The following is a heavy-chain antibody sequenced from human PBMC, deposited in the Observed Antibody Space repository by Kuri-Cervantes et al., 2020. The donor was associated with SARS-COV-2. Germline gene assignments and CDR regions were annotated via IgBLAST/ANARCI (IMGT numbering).Heavy chain of an antibody. CDR2: IDPSDSYX. D-gene: IGHD3-9*01. Sequence: GESLKISCKGSGXXXTSYWISWVRQMPGKGLEWMGRIDPSDSYXXYSPSFQGHVTISADKSIGTAYLXXSSLKASDTAMYYRARHPNXDILTGYLKRNNWFDPWGQGTLVTVSS. V-gene: IGHV5-10-1*01. CDR1: GXXXTSYW. CDR3: ARHPNXDILTGYLKRNNWFDP. J-gene: IGHJ5*02.